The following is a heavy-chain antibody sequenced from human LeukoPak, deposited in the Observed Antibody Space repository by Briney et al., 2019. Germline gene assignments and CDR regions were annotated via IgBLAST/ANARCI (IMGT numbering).Heavy chain of an antibody. Sequence: SETLSLTCAVYGGSFSGYYWSWIRQPPGKGLEWIGEINHSGSTNYNPSLKSRVTISVDTSKNQFSLKLSSVTAADTAVYYCAAMYSYDSSGDYWGQGTLVTVSS. CDR1: GGSFSGYY. CDR2: INHSGST. D-gene: IGHD3-22*01. CDR3: AAMYSYDSSGDY. J-gene: IGHJ4*02. V-gene: IGHV4-34*01.